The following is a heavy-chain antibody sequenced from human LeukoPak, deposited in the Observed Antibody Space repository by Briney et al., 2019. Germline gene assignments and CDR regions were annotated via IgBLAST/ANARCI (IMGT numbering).Heavy chain of an antibody. J-gene: IGHJ6*03. CDR1: GFTVSSNY. Sequence: GSLRLSCAASGFTVSSNYMSWVRQPPGKGLEWIGDIDHSGRTNYNSPLKSRVTISLDTSKNQFSLKLSSVTAADTAVYYCARGRSGRVYYYYYMDVWSKGTTVTVSS. CDR2: IDHSGRT. V-gene: IGHV4-34*01. D-gene: IGHD1-26*01. CDR3: ARGRSGRVYYYYYMDV.